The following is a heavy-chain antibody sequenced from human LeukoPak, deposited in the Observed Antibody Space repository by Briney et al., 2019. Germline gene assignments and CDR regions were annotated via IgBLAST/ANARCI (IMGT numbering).Heavy chain of an antibody. CDR3: ARLRFTMVRGVPSGFDY. CDR1: GGSISSSAYH. CDR2: IHIGGST. Sequence: SETLSLTCTVSGGSISSSAYHWGWIRQPPGKGLEWIESIHIGGSTYYNPSLKSRVTISVDTSKNQFSLKLSSVTAADTAVYYCARLRFTMVRGVPSGFDYWGQGTLVTVSS. J-gene: IGHJ4*02. D-gene: IGHD3-10*01. V-gene: IGHV4-39*07.